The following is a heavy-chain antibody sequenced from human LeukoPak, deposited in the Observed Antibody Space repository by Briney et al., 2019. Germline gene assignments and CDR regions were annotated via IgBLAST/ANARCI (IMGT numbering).Heavy chain of an antibody. D-gene: IGHD1-26*01. CDR1: GFTFRIYG. J-gene: IGHJ6*02. CDR2: ISSDGHKK. V-gene: IGHV3-30*18. Sequence: PGRSLRLSCAASGFTFRIYGMQWVRKAPGKGLEWVAVISSDGHKKYYADSVKGRFTISRDNSKNTLLVEMNSLRAEDTAVYYCAKREQSFQNGMDVWGQGSTVTVSS. CDR3: AKREQSFQNGMDV.